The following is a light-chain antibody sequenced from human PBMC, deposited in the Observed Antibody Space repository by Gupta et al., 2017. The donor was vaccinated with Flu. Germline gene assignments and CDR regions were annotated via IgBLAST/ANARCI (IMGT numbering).Light chain of an antibody. CDR2: KVS. Sequence: DVVMTQSPLSLPVTLGQPASISCRSSQGLVYIDGNTYLHWFQQRPGQSPRRLIHKVSNRDSGVPDRFSGSGSGTDFTLKISRVEAEDVGIYYCMQGTHWPRTFGQGTKLEIK. J-gene: IGKJ2*02. CDR3: MQGTHWPRT. CDR1: QGLVYIDGNTY. V-gene: IGKV2-30*01.